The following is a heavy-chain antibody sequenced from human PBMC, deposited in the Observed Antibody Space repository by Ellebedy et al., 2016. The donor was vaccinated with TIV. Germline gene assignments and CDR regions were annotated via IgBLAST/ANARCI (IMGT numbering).Heavy chain of an antibody. Sequence: GGSLRLSXAASAFTFSSNAMNWVRQAPGEGLEWVSGISGSGGSTYYADSVKGRFTISRDNSKNTLYLQMNSLRAEDTAVYYCASRPGIAVAGPGDYWGQGTLVTVS. D-gene: IGHD6-19*01. CDR2: ISGSGGST. CDR1: AFTFSSNA. J-gene: IGHJ4*02. V-gene: IGHV3-23*01. CDR3: ASRPGIAVAGPGDY.